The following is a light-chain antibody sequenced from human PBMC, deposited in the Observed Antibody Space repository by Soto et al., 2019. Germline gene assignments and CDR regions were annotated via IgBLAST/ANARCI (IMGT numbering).Light chain of an antibody. CDR3: QAWDITNPHVV. V-gene: IGLV3-1*01. CDR2: QDS. J-gene: IGLJ2*01. CDR1: ELGDKY. Sequence: SYELTQPPSVSVSPGQTASITCSGDELGDKYVCWFQQKPGQSPVLVIYQDSKRPSGIPERFSGSNSGNTATLTISGTQAMDEADYYCQAWDITNPHVVFGGGTKLTVL.